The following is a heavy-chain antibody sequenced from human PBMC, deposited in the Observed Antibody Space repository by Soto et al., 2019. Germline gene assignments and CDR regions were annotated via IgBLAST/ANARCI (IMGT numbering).Heavy chain of an antibody. CDR1: GDISPRYG. V-gene: IGHV1-18*01. D-gene: IGHD4-17*01. CDR3: AGDHGNYGTFEQ. CDR2: INSYNGVT. Sequence: QVLLVQSGPEVKKPWALVKVSCKASGDISPRYGISWVRQAPGQGLDWLGWINSYNGVTNYAQSLQGRVTLTTDSSTSTAYMAVRSLRFDDTAVYYCAGDHGNYGTFEQWGQGTLVTVSS. J-gene: IGHJ4*02.